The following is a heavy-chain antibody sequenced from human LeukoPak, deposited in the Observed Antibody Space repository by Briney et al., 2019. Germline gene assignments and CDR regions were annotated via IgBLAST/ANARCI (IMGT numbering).Heavy chain of an antibody. D-gene: IGHD3-3*01. CDR3: TREVPYDFWSGYYGYFDY. V-gene: IGHV3-49*04. CDR1: GFTFGDYA. CDR2: IRSKAYGGTT. Sequence: PGGSLRLSCTASGFTFGDYAMSWVRQAPGKGLEWVGFIRSKAYGGTTEYAASVKGRFTISRDDSKSIAYLQMNSLKTGDTAVYYCTREVPYDFWSGYYGYFDYWGQGTLVTVSS. J-gene: IGHJ4*02.